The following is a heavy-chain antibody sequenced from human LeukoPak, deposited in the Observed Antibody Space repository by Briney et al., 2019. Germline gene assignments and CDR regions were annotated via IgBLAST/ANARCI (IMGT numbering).Heavy chain of an antibody. CDR3: AREWMYYYDSSGYTYFDY. J-gene: IGHJ4*02. D-gene: IGHD3-22*01. Sequence: ASVKVSCKASGYTFTGYYMHWVRQAPGQGLEWMGWINPDSGGTIFAQKFRDKVTMTRDTSISTAYMELRRLTSDDTAVYYCAREWMYYYDSSGYTYFDYWGQGTLVTVSS. V-gene: IGHV1-2*02. CDR2: INPDSGGT. CDR1: GYTFTGYY.